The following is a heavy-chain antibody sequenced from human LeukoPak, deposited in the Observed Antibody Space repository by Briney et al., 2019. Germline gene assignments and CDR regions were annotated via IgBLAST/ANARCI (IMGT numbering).Heavy chain of an antibody. Sequence: GASVKVSCEASGYTFTSYYMHWVRQAPGQGLEWMGIINPSGGSTSYAQKPQGRVTMTTDTSTSTAYMELRSLRSDDTAVYYCAREGDIAAPIDYWGQGTLVTVSS. CDR3: AREGDIAAPIDY. V-gene: IGHV1-46*01. CDR2: INPSGGST. J-gene: IGHJ4*02. CDR1: GYTFTSYY. D-gene: IGHD6-6*01.